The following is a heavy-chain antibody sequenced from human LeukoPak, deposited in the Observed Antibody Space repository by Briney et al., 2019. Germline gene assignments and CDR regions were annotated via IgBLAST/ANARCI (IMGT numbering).Heavy chain of an antibody. J-gene: IGHJ3*02. CDR1: GFTFSSYV. CDR2: ISYHGSNK. CDR3: AREPFDSSGYYWGYDAFDI. V-gene: IGHV3-30-3*01. D-gene: IGHD3-22*01. Sequence: GGSLRLSCAASGFTFSSYVMHWVRQAPGKGLEWVAVISYHGSNKYYADSVKGRFTISRDNSKNTLYLKMNSLRAEDTAVYYCAREPFDSSGYYWGYDAFDIWGQGTMVTVSS.